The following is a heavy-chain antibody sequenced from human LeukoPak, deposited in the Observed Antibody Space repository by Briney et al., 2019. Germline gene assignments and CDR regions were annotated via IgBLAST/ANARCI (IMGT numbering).Heavy chain of an antibody. D-gene: IGHD3-9*01. CDR3: ARGRYSAGDNWFDP. Sequence: SGTLSLTCTVSGGSITSSYWSWIRQSPGKGLEWIGYIHYTGSTNYNPSLKSRVTMLIDTSKNQFSLKLSSVTAADTAVYYCARGRYSAGDNWFDPWGQGTLVTVSS. CDR2: IHYTGST. V-gene: IGHV4-59*01. J-gene: IGHJ5*02. CDR1: GGSITSSY.